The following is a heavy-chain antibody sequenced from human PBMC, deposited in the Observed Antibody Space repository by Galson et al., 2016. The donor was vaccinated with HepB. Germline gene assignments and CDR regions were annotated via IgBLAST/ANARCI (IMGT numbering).Heavy chain of an antibody. Sequence: SLRLSCAASGFTFSNSPMHWVRQAPGKGLEFVWDISSNAGRTYNADSVKGRFTISRDNSKNKLYLQMSSLRTEDTAVYYCVKDNDNYLFDHWGQGTLVTVSS. CDR2: ISSNAGRT. D-gene: IGHD1-1*01. V-gene: IGHV3-64D*09. CDR3: VKDNDNYLFDH. J-gene: IGHJ4*02. CDR1: GFTFSNSP.